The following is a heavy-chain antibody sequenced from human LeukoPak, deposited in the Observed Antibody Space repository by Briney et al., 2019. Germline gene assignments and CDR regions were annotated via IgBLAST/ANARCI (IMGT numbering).Heavy chain of an antibody. CDR1: GGSISSGSYY. V-gene: IGHV4-61*02. D-gene: IGHD3-10*01. J-gene: IGHJ6*03. CDR2: IYSSGST. CDR3: ARVFVRSGIHYYYYYYMDV. Sequence: SETLSLTCTVSGGSISSGSYYGSWIRQPAGKGLEWIGRIYSSGSTNYNPSLKSRLTISVDTSKNQFSLKLSSVTAADTAVYYCARVFVRSGIHYYYYYYMDVWGKGTTVTVSS.